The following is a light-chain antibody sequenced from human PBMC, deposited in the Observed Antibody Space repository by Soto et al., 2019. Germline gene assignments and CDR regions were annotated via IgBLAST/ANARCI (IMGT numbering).Light chain of an antibody. CDR3: QQYNRSPPEFT. V-gene: IGKV3-20*01. J-gene: IGKJ3*01. CDR1: QSVSSSY. Sequence: EIVLTQTPGTQSLSPGERATLSCRASQSVSSSYLAWYQLRPGQAPGLLIFGASYRATGIPDRFSGSGSGTDFTLTISRLEPEDFAVYYCQQYNRSPPEFTFGPGTKVDSK. CDR2: GAS.